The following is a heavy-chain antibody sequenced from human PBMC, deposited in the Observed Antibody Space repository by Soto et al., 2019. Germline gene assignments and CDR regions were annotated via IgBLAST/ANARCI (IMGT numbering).Heavy chain of an antibody. D-gene: IGHD4-17*01. V-gene: IGHV3-21*01. CDR1: GFTFSSYS. CDR2: ISSSSSYI. CDR3: ARGWDYGGNLQEDY. Sequence: EVQLVESGGGLVKPGGSLRLSCAASGFTFSSYSMNWVRQAPGKGLEWVSSISSSSSYIYYADSVKGRFAISRDNAKNSLYLQMNSLRAEDTAVYYCARGWDYGGNLQEDYWGQGTLVTVSS. J-gene: IGHJ4*02.